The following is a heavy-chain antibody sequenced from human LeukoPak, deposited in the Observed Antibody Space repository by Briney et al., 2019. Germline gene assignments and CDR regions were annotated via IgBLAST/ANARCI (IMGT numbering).Heavy chain of an antibody. CDR3: TSEEYDSPGGY. V-gene: IGHV3-53*01. Sequence: GGSLRLSCAASGFIFTGNYMSWVRQAPGKGLEWVSVIYSSDNSYYADSVKGRFTISRDKSKNTLYLQMNNLRAEDTAAYYCTSEEYDSPGGYWGQGTLVTVSS. CDR2: IYSSDNS. D-gene: IGHD3-22*01. J-gene: IGHJ4*02. CDR1: GFIFTGNY.